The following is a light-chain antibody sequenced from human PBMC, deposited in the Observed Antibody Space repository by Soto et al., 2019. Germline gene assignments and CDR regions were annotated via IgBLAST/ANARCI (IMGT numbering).Light chain of an antibody. CDR1: QSISRW. J-gene: IGKJ1*01. CDR3: QQYNSYDMWS. CDR2: GAS. Sequence: DVQVTQSPNTLSAYVGERVTITCQASQSISRWLAWYHQKHGKAHKLLIYGASSLEKGVPSRFSGSGSGTEFTLTISSLQPDDFATYYCQQYNSYDMWSFGQGTKV. V-gene: IGKV1-5*01.